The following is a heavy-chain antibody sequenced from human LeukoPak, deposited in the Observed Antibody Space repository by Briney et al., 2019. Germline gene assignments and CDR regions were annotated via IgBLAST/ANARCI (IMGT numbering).Heavy chain of an antibody. CDR3: ARGSGIAAAGTRY. CDR2: IYYSGST. Sequence: SETLSLTCTVSGGSISSSSYYWGWNRQPPGKGLEWIGSIYYSGSTYYNPSLKSRVTISVDTSKNQFSLKLSSVTAADTAVYYCARGSGIAAAGTRYWGQGTLVTVSS. D-gene: IGHD6-13*01. J-gene: IGHJ4*02. CDR1: GGSISSSSYY. V-gene: IGHV4-39*07.